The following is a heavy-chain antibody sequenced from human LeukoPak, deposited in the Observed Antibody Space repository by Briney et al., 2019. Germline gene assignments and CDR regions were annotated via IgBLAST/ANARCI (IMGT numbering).Heavy chain of an antibody. CDR1: GFTFSSYA. J-gene: IGHJ4*02. D-gene: IGHD4-23*01. CDR3: ARDQDGGELDY. Sequence: PGRSLRLSCAASGFTFSSYAMHWVRQAPGKGLEWVAVISYDGSNKYYADSVKGRFTISRDNSKNTLYPQMNSLRAEDTAVYYCARDQDGGELDYWGQGTLVTVSS. V-gene: IGHV3-30-3*01. CDR2: ISYDGSNK.